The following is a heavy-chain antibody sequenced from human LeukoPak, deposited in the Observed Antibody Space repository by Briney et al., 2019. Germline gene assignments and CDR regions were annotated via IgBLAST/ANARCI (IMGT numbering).Heavy chain of an antibody. Sequence: SVKVSCKAPGGTFSSYTVSWVRQAPGQGLEWMGRIIPILGIANYAQKFQGRVTITADKSTSTAYMELSSLRSEDTAVYYYASGYSSGWYYFDYWGQGTLVTVSS. D-gene: IGHD6-19*01. CDR3: ASGYSSGWYYFDY. CDR2: IIPILGIA. CDR1: GGTFSSYT. V-gene: IGHV1-69*02. J-gene: IGHJ4*02.